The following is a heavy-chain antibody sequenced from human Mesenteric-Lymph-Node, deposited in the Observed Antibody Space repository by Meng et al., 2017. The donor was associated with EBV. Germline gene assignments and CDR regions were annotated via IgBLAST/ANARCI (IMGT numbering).Heavy chain of an antibody. CDR3: ATSSLTVDY. J-gene: IGHJ4*02. V-gene: IGHV4-39*07. CDR1: GGSISSSSYY. Sequence: GAGPGLGKPSETLSLTCTVSGGSISSSSYYWGWIRQPPGKGLEWIGSIYYSGSTYYNPSLKSRVTISVDTSKNQFSLKLSSVTAADTAVYYCATSSLTVDYWGQGTLVTVSS. CDR2: IYYSGST.